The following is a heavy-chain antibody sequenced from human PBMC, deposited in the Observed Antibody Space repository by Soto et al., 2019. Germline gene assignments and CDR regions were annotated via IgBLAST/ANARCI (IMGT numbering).Heavy chain of an antibody. Sequence: DAVKVSCKASGYTFTGYYMHWVRQAPGQGLEWMGWINPNSGGTNYAQKFQGWVTMTRDTSISTAYMELSRLRSDDTAVYYCARAYQYSSGWYYFDYWGRGTLVTVSS. D-gene: IGHD6-19*01. J-gene: IGHJ4*02. CDR1: GYTFTGYY. CDR2: INPNSGGT. V-gene: IGHV1-2*04. CDR3: ARAYQYSSGWYYFDY.